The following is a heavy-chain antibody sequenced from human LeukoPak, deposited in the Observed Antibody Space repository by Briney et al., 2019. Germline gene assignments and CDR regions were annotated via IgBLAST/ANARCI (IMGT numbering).Heavy chain of an antibody. Sequence: SETLSLTCAVYGGSFSGYYWSWIRQPPGKGLEWIGQVNHSGSTNYSPSLKSRVTISVDTSKNQFSLKLSSVTAADTAVYYCARAITNYGYIFDYWGQGTLVTVPS. V-gene: IGHV4-34*01. CDR3: ARAITNYGYIFDY. CDR1: GGSFSGYY. CDR2: VNHSGST. J-gene: IGHJ4*02. D-gene: IGHD5-18*01.